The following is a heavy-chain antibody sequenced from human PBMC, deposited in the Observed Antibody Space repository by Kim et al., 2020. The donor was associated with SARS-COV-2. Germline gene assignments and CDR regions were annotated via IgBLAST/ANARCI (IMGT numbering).Heavy chain of an antibody. J-gene: IGHJ4*02. D-gene: IGHD3-22*01. CDR3: ASTDYYDSSGYYYFDY. Sequence: SLKSRVTISVDTSKNQFSLKLSSVTAADTAVYYCASTDYYDSSGYYYFDYWGQGTLVTVSS. V-gene: IGHV4-59*12.